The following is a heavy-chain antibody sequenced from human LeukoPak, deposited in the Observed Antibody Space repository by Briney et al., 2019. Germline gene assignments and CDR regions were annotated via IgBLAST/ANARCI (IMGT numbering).Heavy chain of an antibody. Sequence: GGSLRLSCAASGFTFSSYGMHWVRQAPGKGLEWVAVIWYDGSNKYYADSVKGRFTISRDNSKNTLYLQMNSLRAEDTAVYYCAREYCSGTSCYGYFDYWGQGTLVTVSS. D-gene: IGHD2-2*01. CDR1: GFTFSSYG. V-gene: IGHV3-33*01. J-gene: IGHJ4*02. CDR2: IWYDGSNK. CDR3: AREYCSGTSCYGYFDY.